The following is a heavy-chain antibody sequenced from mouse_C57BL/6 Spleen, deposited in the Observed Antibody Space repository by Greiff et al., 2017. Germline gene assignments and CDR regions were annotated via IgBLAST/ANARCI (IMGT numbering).Heavy chain of an antibody. CDR2: IYPRSGNT. CDR1: GYTFTSYG. J-gene: IGHJ4*01. CDR3: ARDYGSSYGYAMDY. V-gene: IGHV1-81*01. Sequence: VQLQQSGAELARPGASVKLSCKASGYTFTSYGISWVKQRTGQGLEWIGEIYPRSGNTYYNEKFKGKATLTADKSSSTAYMVLRSLTSEDSAVYFCARDYGSSYGYAMDYWGQGTSVTVSS. D-gene: IGHD1-1*01.